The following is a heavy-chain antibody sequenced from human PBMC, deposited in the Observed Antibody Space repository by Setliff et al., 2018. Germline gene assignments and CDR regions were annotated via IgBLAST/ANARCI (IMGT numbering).Heavy chain of an antibody. D-gene: IGHD1-26*01. J-gene: IGHJ4*02. CDR3: AKGGTYRYFDF. CDR2: INHTGST. V-gene: IGHV4-34*08. CDR1: GGTFSYYY. Sequence: PSETLSLTCAASGGTFSYYYWTWIRQSPGKGLEWIGEINHTGSTNYNPARKSRVTISVDTSKNQFSLKLRSVTAADTAVYYCAKGGTYRYFDFWGQGALVTVSS.